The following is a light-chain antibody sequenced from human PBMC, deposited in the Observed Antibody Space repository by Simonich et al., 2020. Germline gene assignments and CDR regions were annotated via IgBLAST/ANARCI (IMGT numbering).Light chain of an antibody. CDR1: QSILYSSNHKNY. CDR2: WAS. Sequence: DIVMTQSPDSLAVSLVERATINCNSSQSILYSSNHKNYLAWYQQKPGQPPKLLIYWASTRESGVPDRFSGSGSGTDFTLTISSLQAEDVAVYYCQQYYSTPRTFGQGTKVEIK. J-gene: IGKJ1*01. V-gene: IGKV4-1*01. CDR3: QQYYSTPRT.